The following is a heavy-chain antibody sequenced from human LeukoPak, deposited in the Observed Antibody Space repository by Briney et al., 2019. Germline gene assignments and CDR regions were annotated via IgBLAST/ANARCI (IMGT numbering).Heavy chain of an antibody. D-gene: IGHD3-10*01. CDR1: GFTFSAYS. J-gene: IGHJ6*03. CDR3: ARGGFNMVRGVIIPSNSYYYYMDI. CDR2: ITSGGFV. V-gene: IGHV3-69-1*01. Sequence: PGGSLRLSCAVSGFTFSAYSMNWVRQAPGKGLEWVSSITSGGFVYFANSLRGRFTLSRDNANGSLYLQMNSLRAEETAVYYCARGGFNMVRGVIIPSNSYYYYMDIWGKGTTVTVSS.